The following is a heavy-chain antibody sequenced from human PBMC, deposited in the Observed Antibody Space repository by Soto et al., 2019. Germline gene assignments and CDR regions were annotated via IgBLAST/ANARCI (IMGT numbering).Heavy chain of an antibody. Sequence: SETLSLTCTVSGGSISSYYWSWIRQPPGKGLEWIGYIYYSGSTNYNPSLKSRVTISVDTSKNQFSLKLSSVTAADTAVYYCARWMAGGHDYDHYSMDFWGKGTTVTVSS. J-gene: IGHJ6*03. CDR2: IYYSGST. V-gene: IGHV4-59*01. CDR3: ARWMAGGHDYDHYSMDF. D-gene: IGHD2-15*01. CDR1: GGSISSYY.